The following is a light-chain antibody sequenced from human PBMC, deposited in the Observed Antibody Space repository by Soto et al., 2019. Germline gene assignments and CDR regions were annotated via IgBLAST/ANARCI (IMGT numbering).Light chain of an antibody. Sequence: DIQMTQSPSSLSASVGDRVTITCRASQSISSYLNWYQQKPGKAPNLLIYAASSLQSGVPSRFSGSGSGTDYTLTISSLQPEDFATYYCQQFYSTLYTFGQGTKLEIK. J-gene: IGKJ2*01. CDR2: AAS. CDR1: QSISSY. CDR3: QQFYSTLYT. V-gene: IGKV1-39*01.